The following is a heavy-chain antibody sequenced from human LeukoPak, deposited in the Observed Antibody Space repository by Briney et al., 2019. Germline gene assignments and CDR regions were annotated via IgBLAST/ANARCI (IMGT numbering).Heavy chain of an antibody. CDR3: ARADARSRNWFDP. Sequence: SQTLSLTCTVSGGSISSGSYFWSWIRPPAGKGLEWIGRIYTSGSTNYNPSLQSPVTMSVDTSENQFSLKLSSVTAADTAVYYCARADARSRNWFDPWGQGTLVTVSS. CDR2: IYTSGST. V-gene: IGHV4-61*02. J-gene: IGHJ5*02. D-gene: IGHD3-3*01. CDR1: GGSISSGSYF.